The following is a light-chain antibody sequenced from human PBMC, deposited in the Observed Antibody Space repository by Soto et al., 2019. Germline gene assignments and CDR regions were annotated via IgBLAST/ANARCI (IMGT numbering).Light chain of an antibody. CDR1: QSVSSF. Sequence: EIVITESPSAVSLSPGEGATLSCRASQSVSSFLAWYQQKPGQAPRLLIYDASNRATDIPDRFSGSGSGTDFTLTISRLEPEDFAVYYCQQYGSSRTFGPGTKVDIK. CDR2: DAS. J-gene: IGKJ3*01. CDR3: QQYGSSRT. V-gene: IGKV3-20*01.